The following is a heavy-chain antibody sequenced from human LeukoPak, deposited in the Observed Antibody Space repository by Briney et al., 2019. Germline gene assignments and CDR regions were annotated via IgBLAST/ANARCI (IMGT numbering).Heavy chain of an antibody. D-gene: IGHD4-17*01. V-gene: IGHV6-1*01. CDR1: GDSVSSNSAT. CDR3: ARVRGAFTVTDHFDY. CDR2: TYYRSKWYN. Sequence: SQTLSLTCAISGDSVSSNSATWNWIRQSPSGGLEWLGRTYYRSKWYNDYAVSVKSRITINPDTSKNQFSLQLNSVTPEDTAVYYCARVRGAFTVTDHFDYWGQGTLVTVSS. J-gene: IGHJ4*02.